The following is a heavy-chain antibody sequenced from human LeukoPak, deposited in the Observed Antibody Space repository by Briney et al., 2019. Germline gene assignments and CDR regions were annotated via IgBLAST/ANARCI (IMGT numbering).Heavy chain of an antibody. V-gene: IGHV1-18*01. Sequence: GASVKVSCKASGYTFTSYGISWVRQAPGPGLEWMGWISAYNGNTNYAQKLQGRVTMTTDTSTSTTYMELRSLRSDDTAVYYCARAPPNYDFWSGYSYYYYYYGMDVWGQGTTVTVSS. CDR1: GYTFTSYG. D-gene: IGHD3-3*01. J-gene: IGHJ6*02. CDR3: ARAPPNYDFWSGYSYYYYYYGMDV. CDR2: ISAYNGNT.